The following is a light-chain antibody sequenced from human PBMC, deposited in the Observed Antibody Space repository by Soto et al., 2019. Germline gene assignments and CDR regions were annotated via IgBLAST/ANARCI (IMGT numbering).Light chain of an antibody. Sequence: VTGSPAQAVTISCTGTSSDIDAYNYVSWYQQHPGKAPKLMIYDVSNRPSGMSNRFSGSKSGNTASLTISGLQAEDEADYYCGSYTTSSHYVCGTGTKVTVL. J-gene: IGLJ1*01. CDR1: SSDIDAYNY. CDR2: DVS. V-gene: IGLV2-14*01. CDR3: GSYTTSSHYV.